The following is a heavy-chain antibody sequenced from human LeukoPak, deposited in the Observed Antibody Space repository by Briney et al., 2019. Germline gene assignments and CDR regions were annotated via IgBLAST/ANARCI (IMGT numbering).Heavy chain of an antibody. V-gene: IGHV4-30-4*02. CDR3: ARGVLLWFGELLPTYFDY. D-gene: IGHD3-10*01. CDR2: IYYSGST. CDR1: GGSISSGDYY. Sequence: PSETLSLTCTVSGGSISSGDYYWSWIRQPPGKGLEWIGYIYYSGSTYYNPSLKSRVTISVDTSKNQFSLKLSSVTAADTAVYYCARGVLLWFGELLPTYFDYWGQGTLVTVSS. J-gene: IGHJ4*02.